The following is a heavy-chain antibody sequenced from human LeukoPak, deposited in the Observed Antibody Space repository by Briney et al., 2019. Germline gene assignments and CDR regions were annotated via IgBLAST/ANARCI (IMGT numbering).Heavy chain of an antibody. V-gene: IGHV1-8*01. CDR1: GYTFTSYD. Sequence: GASVKVSCKASGYTFTSYDINWVRQATGQGLEWMGWMNPNIGNTGYAQKFQGRVTMTRNTSISTAYMELSSLRSEDTAVYDCERGPRRYCSSTSCFYYNMDVWGKGTTVTVSS. CDR2: MNPNIGNT. CDR3: ERGPRRYCSSTSCFYYNMDV. D-gene: IGHD2-2*01. J-gene: IGHJ6*03.